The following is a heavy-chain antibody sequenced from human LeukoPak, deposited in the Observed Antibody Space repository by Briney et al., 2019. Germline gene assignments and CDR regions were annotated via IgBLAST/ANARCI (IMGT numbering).Heavy chain of an antibody. J-gene: IGHJ3*02. V-gene: IGHV5-51*01. D-gene: IGHD6-19*01. CDR2: IYPGDSDT. CDR1: GYSFTSYW. CDR3: AMKNPGIAVAGHAFDI. Sequence: GESLKISCKGSGYSFTSYWIGWVRQMPGKGLEWMGIIYPGDSDTRYSPSFQGQVTISADKSISTAYLQWSSLKASDTAMYYCAMKNPGIAVAGHAFDIWGQGTMVTVSS.